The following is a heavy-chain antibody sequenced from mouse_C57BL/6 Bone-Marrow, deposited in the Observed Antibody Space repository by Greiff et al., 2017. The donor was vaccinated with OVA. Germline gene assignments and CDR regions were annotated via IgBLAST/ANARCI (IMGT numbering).Heavy chain of an antibody. V-gene: IGHV3-1*01. J-gene: IGHJ1*03. Sequence: EVQLQQSGPGMVKPSQSLSLTCTVTGYSITSGYDWHWIRHFPGNKLEWMGYISYSGSTNYNPSLKSRISITHDTSKNHFFLKLNSVTTEDTATYYCARDKGYGNYPYWYFDVWGTGTTVTVSS. CDR2: ISYSGST. D-gene: IGHD2-1*01. CDR1: GYSITSGYD. CDR3: ARDKGYGNYPYWYFDV.